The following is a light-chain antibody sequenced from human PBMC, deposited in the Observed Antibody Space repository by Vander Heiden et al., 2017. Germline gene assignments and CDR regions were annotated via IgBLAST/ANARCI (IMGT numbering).Light chain of an antibody. CDR2: GNN. CDR3: QSYDDSLSGSL. Sequence: QSVLTQPPSVSGAPGQRVTISCTGSTSNIGARFDVHWYQQLPGTAPKLLIYGNNNRPSGVPDRFSGPKSGTSASLAITGLQAEDEADYYCQSYDDSLSGSLFGGGTKLTVL. J-gene: IGLJ2*01. CDR1: TSNIGARFD. V-gene: IGLV1-40*01.